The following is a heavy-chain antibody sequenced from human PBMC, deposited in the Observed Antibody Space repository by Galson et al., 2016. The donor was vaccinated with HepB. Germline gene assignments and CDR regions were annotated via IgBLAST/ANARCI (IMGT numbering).Heavy chain of an antibody. V-gene: IGHV3-48*03. CDR3: ARVRWLEPLDY. J-gene: IGHJ4*02. CDR2: ISSYGSTI. CDR1: GFTFTTYE. D-gene: IGHD6-19*01. Sequence: SLRLSCAASGFTFTTYEMTWVRQAPGKGLEWISYISSYGSTIYYADSVKGRFTISRDNAENSLYLQMNSLGAEDTAVYYCARVRWLEPLDYWGQGTLVTVSS.